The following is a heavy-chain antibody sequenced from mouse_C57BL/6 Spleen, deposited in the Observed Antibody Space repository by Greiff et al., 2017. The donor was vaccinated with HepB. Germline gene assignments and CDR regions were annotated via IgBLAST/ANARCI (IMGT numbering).Heavy chain of an antibody. J-gene: IGHJ2*01. Sequence: VQLQQSGPELVKPGASVKISCKASGYTFTDYYMNWVKQSHGKSLEWIGDINPNNGGTSYNQKFKGKATLTVDKSSSTAYMELRSLTSEDSAVYYCARRRRGLDYWGQGTTLTVSS. CDR3: ARRRRGLDY. D-gene: IGHD1-2*01. CDR1: GYTFTDYY. CDR2: INPNNGGT. V-gene: IGHV1-26*01.